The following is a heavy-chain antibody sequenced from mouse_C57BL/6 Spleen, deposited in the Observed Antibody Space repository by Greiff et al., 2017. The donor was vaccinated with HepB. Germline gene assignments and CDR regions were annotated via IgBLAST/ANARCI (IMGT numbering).Heavy chain of an antibody. CDR3: ARGPRYYYGSSYAMDY. CDR2: ISYDGSN. Sequence: EVKVEESGPGLVKPSQSLSLTCSVTGYSITSGYYWNWIRQFPGNKLEWMGYISYDGSNNYNPSLKNRISITRDTSKNQFFLKLNSVTTEDTATYYCARGPRYYYGSSYAMDYWGQGTSVTVSS. J-gene: IGHJ4*01. V-gene: IGHV3-6*01. D-gene: IGHD1-1*01. CDR1: GYSITSGYY.